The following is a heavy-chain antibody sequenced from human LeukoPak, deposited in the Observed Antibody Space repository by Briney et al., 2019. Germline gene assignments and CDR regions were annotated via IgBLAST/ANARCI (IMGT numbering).Heavy chain of an antibody. CDR2: ISSSSSYI. J-gene: IGHJ6*02. Sequence: GGSLRLSCAASGFTFSSYSMTWVRQAPGKGLEWVSSISSSSSYIYYADSVKGRFTISRDNAKNSLYLQMNSLRAEDTAVYYCAARSSTNPSRGVWGQGTTVTVSS. CDR3: AARSSTNPSRGV. CDR1: GFTFSSYS. D-gene: IGHD2-2*01. V-gene: IGHV3-21*01.